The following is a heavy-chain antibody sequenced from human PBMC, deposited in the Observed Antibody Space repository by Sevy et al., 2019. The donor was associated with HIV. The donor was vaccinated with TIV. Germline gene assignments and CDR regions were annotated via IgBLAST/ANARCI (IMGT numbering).Heavy chain of an antibody. Sequence: SETLCLTCAVSGYSISTGYYWGWIRQPPGKGLEWIGIIYHSGSTYYNPSLKSRVIISVDTSKNQFSLKLSSVTAADTAVYYCARGGGMVSMLYARFDSWGQGTLVTVSS. CDR2: IYHSGST. J-gene: IGHJ4*02. CDR3: ARGGGMVSMLYARFDS. V-gene: IGHV4-38-2*01. CDR1: GYSISTGYY. D-gene: IGHD2-8*01.